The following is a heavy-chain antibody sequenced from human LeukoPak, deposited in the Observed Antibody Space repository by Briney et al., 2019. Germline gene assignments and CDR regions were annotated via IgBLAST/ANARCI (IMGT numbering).Heavy chain of an antibody. J-gene: IGHJ4*02. Sequence: GESLKISCKASGYSFTNYWIGWVRQMPGKGLEWMGIIFPGDSDTTYSPSFQGQVTISAVKSINTAYLQWSSLKASDTAMYYCASSVSQTRFDYWGQGTQVTASS. CDR2: IFPGDSDT. D-gene: IGHD1/OR15-1a*01. V-gene: IGHV5-51*01. CDR1: GYSFTNYW. CDR3: ASSVSQTRFDY.